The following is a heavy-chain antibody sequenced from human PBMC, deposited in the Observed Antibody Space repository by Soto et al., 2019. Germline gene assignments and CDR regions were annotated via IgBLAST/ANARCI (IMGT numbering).Heavy chain of an antibody. CDR3: AIDRSVGGNTDCYDI. CDR1: GYAFTSFG. V-gene: IGHV1-18*01. Sequence: QVQRVQSGAEVKKPGASVKVSCKASGYAFTSFGITWVRQAPGQGLEWMGWIGTYHGNTNSAQKLQGRVTMTRDTSSTAAHLELRSLTSDDTSVYYCAIDRSVGGNTDCYDIWGPGTMVTVSS. D-gene: IGHD3-3*01. J-gene: IGHJ3*02. CDR2: IGTYHGNT.